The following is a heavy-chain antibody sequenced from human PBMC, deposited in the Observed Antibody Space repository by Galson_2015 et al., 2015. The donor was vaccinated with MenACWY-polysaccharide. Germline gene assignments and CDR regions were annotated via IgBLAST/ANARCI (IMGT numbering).Heavy chain of an antibody. Sequence: SLRLSCAASGFTFSDYYMSWIRQAPGKGLECISHISSRGGTIYYADSVKGRFIISRDNAKNSLYLQMNSLRAEDTAMYYCARSAWLDIWGQGTMVTVSS. V-gene: IGHV3-11*01. D-gene: IGHD6-25*01. CDR3: ARSAWLDI. CDR2: ISSRGGTI. CDR1: GFTFSDYY. J-gene: IGHJ3*02.